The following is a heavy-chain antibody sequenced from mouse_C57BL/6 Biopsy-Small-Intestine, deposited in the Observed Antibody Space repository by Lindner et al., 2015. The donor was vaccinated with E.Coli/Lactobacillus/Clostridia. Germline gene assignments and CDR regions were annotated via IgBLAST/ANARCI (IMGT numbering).Heavy chain of an antibody. CDR2: INPSSFYT. J-gene: IGHJ3*01. V-gene: IGHV1-4*01. CDR1: GYTFTSYT. Sequence: VQLQESGAELARPGASVKVSCKASGYTFTSYTMHWVKQRPGQGLEWIGYINPSSFYTKDNQKFKNKATLTADKSSSTAYMQLSSLTSEDSAVYYCAREGVYYGGSSWFPSWGQGTLVTVSA. CDR3: AREGVYYGGSSWFPS. D-gene: IGHD1-1*01.